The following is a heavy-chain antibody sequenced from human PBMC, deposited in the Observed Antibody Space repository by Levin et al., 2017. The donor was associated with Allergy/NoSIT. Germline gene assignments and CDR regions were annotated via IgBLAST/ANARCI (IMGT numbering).Heavy chain of an antibody. V-gene: IGHV3-11*01. Sequence: LSLTCAASGFTFSDYYMSWIRQAPGKGLEWVSYISSSGSIIYYADSVKGRFTISRDNAENSLYLQMNSLRAEDTAVYYCAMVLYSSSSFYFDYWGQGTLVTVSS. D-gene: IGHD6-6*01. CDR2: ISSSGSII. CDR1: GFTFSDYY. CDR3: AMVLYSSSSFYFDY. J-gene: IGHJ4*02.